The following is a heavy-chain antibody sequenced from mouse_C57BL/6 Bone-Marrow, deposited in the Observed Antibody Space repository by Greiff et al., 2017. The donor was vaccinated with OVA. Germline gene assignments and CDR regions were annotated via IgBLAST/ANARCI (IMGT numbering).Heavy chain of an antibody. J-gene: IGHJ1*03. D-gene: IGHD1-1*01. Sequence: QVQLQQSGSELRSPGSSVKLSCKDFDSEVFPIAYMSWVRQKPGHGFEWIGGILPSIGRTIYGEKFEDKATLDADTLSNTAYLELNSLTSEDSAIYYCARGHYYGSSYGYFDVWGTGTTVTVSS. V-gene: IGHV15-2*01. CDR1: DSEVFPIAY. CDR3: ARGHYYGSSYGYFDV. CDR2: ILPSIGRT.